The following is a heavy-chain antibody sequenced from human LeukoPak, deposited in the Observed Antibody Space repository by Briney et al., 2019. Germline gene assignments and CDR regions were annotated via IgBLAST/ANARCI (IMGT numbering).Heavy chain of an antibody. V-gene: IGHV1-69*05. Sequence: SVTVSCKASGGTFSSYAISWVRQAPGQGLEWMGGIIPIFGTANYAQKFQGRVTITTDESTSTAYMELSSLRSEDTAVYYCAGFYSSSWSTSEYFQHWGQGTLVTVSS. CDR3: AGFYSSSWSTSEYFQH. J-gene: IGHJ1*01. D-gene: IGHD6-13*01. CDR2: IIPIFGTA. CDR1: GGTFSSYA.